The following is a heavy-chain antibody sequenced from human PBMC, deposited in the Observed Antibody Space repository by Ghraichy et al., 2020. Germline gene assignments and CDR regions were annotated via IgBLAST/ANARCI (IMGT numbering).Heavy chain of an antibody. J-gene: IGHJ6*02. CDR2: INPNSGGT. V-gene: IGHV1-2*06. CDR3: ARDCRCTSTSCSLCYGMDV. Sequence: ASVKVSCKASGYTFTGYYMHWVRQAPGQGLEWMGRINPNSGGTNYAQKFQGRVTMTRDTSITTAYMELSRLRSDDTAVYYCARDCRCTSTSCSLCYGMDVWGQGTTVTVSS. CDR1: GYTFTGYY. D-gene: IGHD2-2*01.